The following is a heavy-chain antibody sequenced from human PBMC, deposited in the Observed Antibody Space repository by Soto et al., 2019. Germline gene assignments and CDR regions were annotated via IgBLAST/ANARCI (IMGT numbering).Heavy chain of an antibody. CDR1: TFTFSSYG. CDR2: INPEGSDK. Sequence: GGSLRLSCVASTFTFSSYGRTWVRQAPGKGLEWVANINPEGSDKYYVDSVKGRFTISRDNTKNSLDLQMNSLRAEDTAVYYCARADRPYAESAYWGQGTLVTVSS. D-gene: IGHD3-3*01. J-gene: IGHJ4*02. V-gene: IGHV3-7*04. CDR3: ARADRPYAESAY.